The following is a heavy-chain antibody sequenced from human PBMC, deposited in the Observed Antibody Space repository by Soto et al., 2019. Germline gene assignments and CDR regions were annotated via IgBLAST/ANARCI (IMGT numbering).Heavy chain of an antibody. J-gene: IGHJ4*02. CDR1: VFTFSDYY. V-gene: IGHV3-11*06. D-gene: IGHD6-13*01. Sequence: PGWSLRLSCASSVFTFSDYYMRWIRQAPGKGLEWVSYISSSSSYTNYADSVKGRFTISRDNAKNSLYLQMNSLRAEDTAVYYCARDPLAAAVDYWGQGTLVTVSS. CDR3: ARDPLAAAVDY. CDR2: ISSSSSYT.